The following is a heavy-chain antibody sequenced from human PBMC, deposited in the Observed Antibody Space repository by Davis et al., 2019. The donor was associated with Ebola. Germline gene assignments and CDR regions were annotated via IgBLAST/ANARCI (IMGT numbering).Heavy chain of an antibody. V-gene: IGHV3-30*03. D-gene: IGHD3-22*01. J-gene: IGHJ4*02. CDR3: ARDGDYDSSGYYLVDY. CDR1: GFTFSSYG. CDR2: ISYDGSNK. Sequence: GESLKISCAASGFTFSSYGMHWVRQAPGKGLEWVAVISYDGSNKYYADSVKGRFTISRDNAKNSLYLQMNSLRAEDTAVYYCARDGDYDSSGYYLVDYWGQGTLVTVSS.